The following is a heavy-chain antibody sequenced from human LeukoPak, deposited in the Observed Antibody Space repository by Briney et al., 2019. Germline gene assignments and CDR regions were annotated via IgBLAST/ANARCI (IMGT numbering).Heavy chain of an antibody. CDR2: MYHSGST. J-gene: IGHJ4*02. CDR3: ARHVKCSSTSCAFDY. Sequence: SETLSLTCTVSGGPISRYYWRWLRQPPGKGLEWLGEMYHSGSTNYNPSLKSRVTISVDTSKNQFSLKLSSVTAADTAVYYCARHVKCSSTSCAFDYWGQGTLVTVSS. D-gene: IGHD2-2*01. V-gene: IGHV4-59*08. CDR1: GGPISRYY.